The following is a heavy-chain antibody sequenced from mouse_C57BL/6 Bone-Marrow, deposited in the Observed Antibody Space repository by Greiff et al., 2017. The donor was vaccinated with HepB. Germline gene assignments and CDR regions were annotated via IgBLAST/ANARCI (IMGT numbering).Heavy chain of an antibody. J-gene: IGHJ3*01. V-gene: IGHV1-55*01. Sequence: QVQLKESGAELVKPGASVKMSCKASGYTFTSYWITWVKQRPGQGLEWIGDIYPGSGSTNYNEKFKSKATLTVDTSSSTAYMQLSSLTSEDSAVYYCARSSFAYWGQGTLVTVSA. CDR2: IYPGSGST. D-gene: IGHD6-1*01. CDR3: ARSSFAY. CDR1: GYTFTSYW.